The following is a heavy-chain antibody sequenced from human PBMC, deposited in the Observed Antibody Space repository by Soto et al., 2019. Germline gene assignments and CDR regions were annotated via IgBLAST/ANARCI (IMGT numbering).Heavy chain of an antibody. D-gene: IGHD2-21*01. CDR2: IIPIQGKA. CDR3: AKSLLFVDHGYMDV. Sequence: QVQLVQSGAELKKPGSSVKVSCEASGGSFTSYSFTWVRQAPGQGLEWMGRIIPIQGKANYALKFQDRVTITADSSTRTVYMELTSLRPEDTAVYFFAKSLLFVDHGYMDVLGKGTTVTVSS. V-gene: IGHV1-69*02. J-gene: IGHJ6*03. CDR1: GGSFTSYS.